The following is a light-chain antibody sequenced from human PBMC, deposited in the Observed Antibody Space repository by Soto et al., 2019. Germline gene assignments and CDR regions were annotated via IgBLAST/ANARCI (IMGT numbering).Light chain of an antibody. CDR3: ATWDDSLLRV. Sequence: QSVLTQPPSASGTPGQRVTISCSGSSSNIGSNTVYWYQQLPGTAPKLLIYSNDQRPSGVSDRFSGSKSGTSASLAINGLQSEDEADYYCATWDDSLLRVFGGGTKVTVL. J-gene: IGLJ3*02. CDR2: SND. V-gene: IGLV1-44*01. CDR1: SSNIGSNT.